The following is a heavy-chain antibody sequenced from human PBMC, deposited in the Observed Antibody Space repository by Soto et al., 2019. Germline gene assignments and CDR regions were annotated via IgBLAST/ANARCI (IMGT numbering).Heavy chain of an antibody. CDR2: IIEDGRAK. J-gene: IGHJ6*02. V-gene: IGHV3-7*05. D-gene: IGHD1-26*01. CDR3: GKGRSYYYYYGVDV. CDR1: GGSISSYW. Sequence: ETLSLTCTVSGGSISSYWMSWVRQAPGKGLEWVADIIEDGRAKWYVDAVKGRFTISRDNSKSTLYLQMNSLRAEDTAVYYCGKGRSYYYYYGVDVWGQGTTVTVSS.